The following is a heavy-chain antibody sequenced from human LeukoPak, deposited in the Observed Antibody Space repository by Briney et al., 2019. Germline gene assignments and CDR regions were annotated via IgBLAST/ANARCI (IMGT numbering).Heavy chain of an antibody. CDR2: IYYSGST. Sequence: SETLSLTCTVSGGSISSSSYYWGWIRQPPGKGLEWIGSIYYSGSTYYNPSLKSRVTISVDTSKNQFSLKLSSVTAADTAVYYCARVGTYYDILTGYYMGNWFDPWGQGTLVTVSS. CDR3: ARVGTYYDILTGYYMGNWFDP. D-gene: IGHD3-9*01. J-gene: IGHJ5*02. V-gene: IGHV4-39*07. CDR1: GGSISSSSYY.